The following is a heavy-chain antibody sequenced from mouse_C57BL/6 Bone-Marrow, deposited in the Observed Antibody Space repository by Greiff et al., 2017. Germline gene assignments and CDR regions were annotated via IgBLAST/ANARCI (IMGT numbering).Heavy chain of an antibody. J-gene: IGHJ2*01. CDR3: ARGCYNYFDY. V-gene: IGHV5-6*01. CDR1: GFTFSSYG. CDR2: ISSGGSYT. D-gene: IGHD1-1*02. Sequence: VQLKESGGDLVKPGGSLKLSCAASGFTFSSYGMSWVRQTPDKRLEWVATISSGGSYTYYPDSVKGRFTISRDNAKNTLYLQMSSLKSEDTAMYYCARGCYNYFDYWGQGTTLTVSS.